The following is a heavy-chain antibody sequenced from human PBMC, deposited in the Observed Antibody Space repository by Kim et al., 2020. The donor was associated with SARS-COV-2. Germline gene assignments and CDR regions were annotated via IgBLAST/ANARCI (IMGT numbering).Heavy chain of an antibody. CDR2: IIPIFGTA. CDR3: ARKDGVLLWFGELSQRPPYYYYGMDV. D-gene: IGHD3-10*01. V-gene: IGHV1-69*13. Sequence: SVKVSCKASGGTFSSYAISSVRQAPGQGLEWMGGIIPIFGTANYAQKFQGRVTITADESTSTAYMELSSLRSEDTAVYYCARKDGVLLWFGELSQRPPYYYYGMDVWGQGTTVTVSS. J-gene: IGHJ6*02. CDR1: GGTFSSYA.